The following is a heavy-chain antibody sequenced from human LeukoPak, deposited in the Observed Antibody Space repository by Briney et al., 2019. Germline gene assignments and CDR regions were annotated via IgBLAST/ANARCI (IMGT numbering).Heavy chain of an antibody. V-gene: IGHV3-23*01. CDR2: ISGGGGST. CDR1: GFTFSSYA. J-gene: IGHJ4*02. CDR3: AKRSED. Sequence: GSLRLSCAASGFTFSSYAMTWVRQAPRKGLEWVSTISGGGGSTNYTDSVKGRFTISRDNSKNTLYLQMNSLRAEDTAVYYCAKRSEDWGQGTLVTVSS.